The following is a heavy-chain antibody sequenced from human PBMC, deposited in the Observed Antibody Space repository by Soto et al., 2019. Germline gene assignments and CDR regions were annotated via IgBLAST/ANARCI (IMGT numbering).Heavy chain of an antibody. CDR2: ISAYNGNT. Sequence: QVQLVQSGAEVKKPGASVKVSCKASGYTFTSYGISWVRQAPGQGLEWMGWISAYNGNTNHSQKLQGRVTMTTDTSTSTAYMELMSLRSDDTAVYYCAILSGSSGWFYFDYWGQGTLVTVSS. CDR1: GYTFTSYG. J-gene: IGHJ4*02. CDR3: AILSGSSGWFYFDY. V-gene: IGHV1-18*04. D-gene: IGHD6-19*01.